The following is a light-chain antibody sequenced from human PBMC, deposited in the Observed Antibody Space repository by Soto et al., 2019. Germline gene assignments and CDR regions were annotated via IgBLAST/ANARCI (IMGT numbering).Light chain of an antibody. CDR1: SSDIGGYNY. CDR2: EVS. Sequence: QSALTQPASVSGSPGQSITISCTGTSSDIGGYNYVSWYQQNPGKVPKVMIYEVSNRPSRVSNRFSGSKSGNTASLTISGLQAEDEADYYCSSYTSSSTVVFGGGTKLTVL. CDR3: SSYTSSSTVV. V-gene: IGLV2-14*01. J-gene: IGLJ2*01.